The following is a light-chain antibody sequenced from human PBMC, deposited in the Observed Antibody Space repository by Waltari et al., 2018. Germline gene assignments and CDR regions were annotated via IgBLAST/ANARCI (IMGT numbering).Light chain of an antibody. V-gene: IGLV4-69*01. CDR2: VKSDGSH. CDR1: SGHSTNI. J-gene: IGLJ3*02. CDR3: QTGGHGTWV. Sequence: HLVLTQSPSASASLGASVKLTCTLSSGHSTNIIAWLQQQPEKGPRFLMNVKSDGSHNKGVGIPDRFSGSSSGAERYLTISSLQSEDEADYYCQTGGHGTWVFGGGTRLTVL.